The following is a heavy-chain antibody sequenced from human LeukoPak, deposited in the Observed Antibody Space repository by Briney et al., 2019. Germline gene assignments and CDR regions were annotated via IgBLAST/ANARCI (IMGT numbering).Heavy chain of an antibody. J-gene: IGHJ4*02. CDR3: ARGYGGDTANPIDY. D-gene: IGHD5-18*01. V-gene: IGHV4-59*01. CDR1: GGSISSYY. Sequence: SETLSLTCTVSGGSISSYYWSWIRQPPGKGLEWIGYIYYSGTTNYNPSLKSRVTISVDTSKNQFSLKLSSVTAADTAVYYCARGYGGDTANPIDYRGQGTLVTVSS. CDR2: IYYSGTT.